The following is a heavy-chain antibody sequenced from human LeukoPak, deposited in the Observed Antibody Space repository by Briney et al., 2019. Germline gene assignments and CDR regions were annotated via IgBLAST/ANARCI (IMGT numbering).Heavy chain of an antibody. D-gene: IGHD2-2*01. Sequence: SETLSLTCAVYGGSFSGYYWSWIRQPPGKGLEWIGEINHSGSTNYNPSLKSRVTISVDTSKNQFSLKLSSVTAADTAVYYCARSVPAAMIDYWGQGTLVTVSS. CDR3: ARSVPAAMIDY. V-gene: IGHV4-34*01. J-gene: IGHJ4*02. CDR1: GGSFSGYY. CDR2: INHSGST.